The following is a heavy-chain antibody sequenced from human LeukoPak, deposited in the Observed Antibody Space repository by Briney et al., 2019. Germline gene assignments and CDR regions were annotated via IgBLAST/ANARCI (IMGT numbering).Heavy chain of an antibody. V-gene: IGHV3-53*03. CDR3: ARSLRVRGVPDYMDV. Sequence: GGSLTLSCAASGFTVSSKYMTWVRPPPGKGLEWVGVIYKNAITYYADTVKARFPISRDNSKNMLYLQMNSLGVEDTAVYYCARSLRVRGVPDYMDVWGKGTTVTTSS. CDR1: GFTVSSKY. CDR2: IYKNAIT. D-gene: IGHD3-10*01. J-gene: IGHJ6*03.